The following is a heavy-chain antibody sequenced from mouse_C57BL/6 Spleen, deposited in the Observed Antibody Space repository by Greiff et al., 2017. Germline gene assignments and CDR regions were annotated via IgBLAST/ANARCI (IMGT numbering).Heavy chain of an antibody. CDR3: ARGDYYSL. D-gene: IGHD1-1*01. CDR2: INPGSGGT. Sequence: VQLQQSGAELVRPGTSVKVSCKASGYAFTNYLIEWVKQRPGQGLEWIGVINPGSGGTNYNEKFKGKATLTADKSSSTAYMQLSSLTSEDSAVYFCARGDYYSLWGQGTTLTVSS. CDR1: GYAFTNYL. J-gene: IGHJ2*01. V-gene: IGHV1-54*01.